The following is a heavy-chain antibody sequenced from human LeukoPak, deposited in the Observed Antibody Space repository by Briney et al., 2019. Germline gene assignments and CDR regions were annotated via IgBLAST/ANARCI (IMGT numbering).Heavy chain of an antibody. CDR2: NNHSGST. Sequence: SETLSLTCAVYGGSFSGYYWSWIRQPPGKGLEWIGENNHSGSTNYNPSLKSRVTISVDTSKNQFSLKLSSVTAADTAVYYCARVPGYKHPPFDPWGQGTLVTVSS. V-gene: IGHV4-34*01. J-gene: IGHJ5*02. CDR1: GGSFSGYY. CDR3: ARVPGYKHPPFDP. D-gene: IGHD1-1*01.